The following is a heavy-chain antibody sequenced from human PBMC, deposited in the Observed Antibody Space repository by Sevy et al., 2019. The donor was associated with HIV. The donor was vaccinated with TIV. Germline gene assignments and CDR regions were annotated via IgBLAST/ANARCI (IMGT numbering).Heavy chain of an antibody. CDR3: ARDRYYDASGYYYYYYGLDV. V-gene: IGHV3-66*01. CDR1: GLTVSSNY. Sequence: GGSLRLSCAASGLTVSSNYMTWVRQAPGKGLEWVSTIYADGSTYYVESVNDRFTIARDNSKNTLYLQMFSLRAEDTAVYYCARDRYYDASGYYYYYYGLDVWGQGTTVTVSS. D-gene: IGHD3-22*01. J-gene: IGHJ6*02. CDR2: IYADGST.